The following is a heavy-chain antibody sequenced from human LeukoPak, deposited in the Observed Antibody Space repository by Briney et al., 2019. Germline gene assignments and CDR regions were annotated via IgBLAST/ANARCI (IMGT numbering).Heavy chain of an antibody. V-gene: IGHV3-30*02. D-gene: IGHD2-2*01. CDR2: IRYDGSNK. CDR1: GFTLSSYG. Sequence: GGSLRLSCAASGFTLSSYGMHWVRQAPGKGLEWVAFIRYDGSNKYYADSVKGRFTISRDNSKNTLYLQMNSLRAEDTAVYYCAKSYCSSCPLDYWGQGTLVTVSS. CDR3: AKSYCSSCPLDY. J-gene: IGHJ4*02.